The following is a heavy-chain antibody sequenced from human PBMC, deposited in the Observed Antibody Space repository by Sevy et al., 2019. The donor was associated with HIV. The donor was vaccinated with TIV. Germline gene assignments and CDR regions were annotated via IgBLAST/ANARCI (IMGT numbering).Heavy chain of an antibody. CDR1: GFSFDSYG. D-gene: IGHD3-22*01. CDR2: ISGSGTRT. J-gene: IGHJ6*03. CDR3: GKGGGGHYDPDEIAYYFYYYNMDV. V-gene: IGHV3-23*01. Sequence: GGSLRLSCAVSGFSFDSYGMTWVRQAPGKGLEWVSAISGSGTRTYYADSVKGRFIISRDNSKNTLDLQMNSPRAEDTAIYYCGKGGGGHYDPDEIAYYFYYYNMDVWGKGTTVTVSS.